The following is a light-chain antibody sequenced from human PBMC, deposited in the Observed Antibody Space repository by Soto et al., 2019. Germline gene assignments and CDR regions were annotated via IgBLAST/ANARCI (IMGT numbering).Light chain of an antibody. CDR3: QQSYNIPRT. J-gene: IGKJ1*01. Sequence: DIQMTQSPSSLSASVGDRVTITCRPSQSINNYVNWYQQKPGKAPNLLIYDASTLQSGVPSRFSGSGYGTDFTLTISSLQTEDFATYYCQQSYNIPRTFGQGTKVEIK. CDR1: QSINNY. CDR2: DAS. V-gene: IGKV1-39*01.